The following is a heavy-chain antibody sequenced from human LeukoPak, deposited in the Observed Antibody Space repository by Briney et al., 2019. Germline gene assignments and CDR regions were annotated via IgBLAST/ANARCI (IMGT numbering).Heavy chain of an antibody. CDR3: ARGYYVFWNSYSFSRHIYFDP. D-gene: IGHD3-3*01. CDR2: INPKNGER. V-gene: IGHV1-2*04. J-gene: IGHJ5*02. CDR1: GYTLTEYD. Sequence: ASVKVSCKASGYTLTEYDVHWVRQAPGKGLEWMGRINPKNGEREYGQRFQGWVTMTRDTSISTVYMELDSLTSDDTAVYYCARGYYVFWNSYSFSRHIYFDPWGQGTLVTVSS.